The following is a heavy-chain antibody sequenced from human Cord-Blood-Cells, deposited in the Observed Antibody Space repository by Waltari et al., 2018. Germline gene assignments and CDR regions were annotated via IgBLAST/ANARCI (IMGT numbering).Heavy chain of an antibody. CDR1: GFTFSSYW. CDR2: INSDGSST. V-gene: IGHV3-74*01. D-gene: IGHD1-1*01. CDR3: ARDGRDKGAFDI. Sequence: EVQLVESGGGLVQPGGSLRLSCAASGFTFSSYWMHWVRQAPGKGLVWCSRINSDGSSTSYADSVKGRFTISRDNAKNTLYLQMNSLRAEDTAVYYCARDGRDKGAFDIWGQGTMVTDSS. J-gene: IGHJ3*02.